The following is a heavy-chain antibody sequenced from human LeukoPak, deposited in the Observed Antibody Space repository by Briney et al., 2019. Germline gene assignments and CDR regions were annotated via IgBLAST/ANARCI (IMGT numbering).Heavy chain of an antibody. CDR1: GGSISSYY. CDR2: INHSGST. J-gene: IGHJ6*02. D-gene: IGHD5-12*01. V-gene: IGHV4-34*01. CDR3: ARNLWLRPIYYYYGMDV. Sequence: PSETLSLTCTVSGGSISSYYWSWIRQPAGKGLEWIGEINHSGSTNYNPSLKSRVTISVDTSKNQFSLKLSSVTAADTAVYYCARNLWLRPIYYYYGMDVWGQGTTVTVSS.